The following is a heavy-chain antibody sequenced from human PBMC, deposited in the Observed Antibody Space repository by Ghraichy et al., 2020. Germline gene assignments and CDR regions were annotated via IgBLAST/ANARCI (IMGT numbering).Heavy chain of an antibody. CDR3: AGIRAIFGERNWFDP. V-gene: IGHV1-69*13. Sequence: SVKVSCKASGGTFSSYAISWVRQAPGQGLEWMGGIIPIFGTANYAQKFQGRVTITADESTSTAYMELSSLRSEDTAVYYCAGIRAIFGERNWFDPWGQGTLVTVSS. D-gene: IGHD3-3*01. CDR2: IIPIFGTA. CDR1: GGTFSSYA. J-gene: IGHJ5*02.